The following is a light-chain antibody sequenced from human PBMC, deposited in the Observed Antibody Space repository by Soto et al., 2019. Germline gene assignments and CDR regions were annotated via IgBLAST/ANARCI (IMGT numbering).Light chain of an antibody. V-gene: IGKV3-15*01. CDR1: ENVRTF. CDR2: GAS. Sequence: EVVLTQSPATLSLSPGERATLSCRASENVRTFVDWYQQKPGQAPRLLIYGASTRATGIPARFSGSGSGTDFTLTISSLQSEDFAVYYCQQYNNWPPITFGGGTKVEIK. J-gene: IGKJ4*01. CDR3: QQYNNWPPIT.